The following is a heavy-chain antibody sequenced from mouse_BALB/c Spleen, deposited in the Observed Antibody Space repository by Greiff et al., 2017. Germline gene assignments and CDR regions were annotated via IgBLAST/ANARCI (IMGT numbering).Heavy chain of an antibody. Sequence: VKLMESGPGLVAPSQSLSITCTVSGFSLTSYGVHWVRQSPGKGLEWLGVIWSGGSTDYNAAFISRLSISKDNSKSQVFFKMNSLQANDTAIYYCARNWEGFPFDYWGQGTTLTVSS. CDR2: IWSGGST. CDR3: ARNWEGFPFDY. CDR1: GFSLTSYG. D-gene: IGHD4-1*01. V-gene: IGHV2-2*02. J-gene: IGHJ2*01.